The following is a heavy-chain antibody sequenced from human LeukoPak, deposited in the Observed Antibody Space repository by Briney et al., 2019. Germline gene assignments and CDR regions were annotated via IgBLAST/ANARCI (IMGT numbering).Heavy chain of an antibody. CDR1: GGSFSGYH. Sequence: SETLSLTCAVYGGSFSGYHWTWIRQPPGKGLEWIGEIHYSGSATYNPSLKSRVTISVDTSKNQFSLKMNSVTAADTAVYYCARGQWFRAFWSRGTPVTVSS. J-gene: IGHJ4*02. CDR3: ARGQWFRAF. D-gene: IGHD3-10*01. CDR2: IHYSGSA. V-gene: IGHV4-34*01.